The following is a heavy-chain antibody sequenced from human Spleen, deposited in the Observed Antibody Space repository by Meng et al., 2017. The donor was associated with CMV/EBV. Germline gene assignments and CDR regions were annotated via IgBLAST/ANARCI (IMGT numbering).Heavy chain of an antibody. V-gene: IGHV3-7*01. D-gene: IGHD3-22*01. Sequence: GESLKISCAASGFTFSNYWMSWVRQAPGKGLEWVAKIKQDGSEKYYVDSVKGRFTISRDNAKNSLDLQMNSLRPEDTAVYYCTRDGSGYYGPGDYWGQGTLVTVSS. J-gene: IGHJ4*02. CDR3: TRDGSGYYGPGDY. CDR1: GFTFSNYW. CDR2: IKQDGSEK.